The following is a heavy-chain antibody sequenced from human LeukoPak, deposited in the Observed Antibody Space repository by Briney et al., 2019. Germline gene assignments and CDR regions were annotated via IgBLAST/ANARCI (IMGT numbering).Heavy chain of an antibody. CDR2: ISGSGGST. J-gene: IGHJ6*04. Sequence: GGSLRLSCAASRFTFSSYAMSWVRQAPGKGLEWVSAISGSGGSTYYADSVKGRFTISRDNSKNTLYLQMNSLRAEDTAVYYCAKDRTSCYAGCYYYGMDVWGKGTTVTVSS. V-gene: IGHV3-23*01. CDR1: RFTFSSYA. D-gene: IGHD2-2*01. CDR3: AKDRTSCYAGCYYYGMDV.